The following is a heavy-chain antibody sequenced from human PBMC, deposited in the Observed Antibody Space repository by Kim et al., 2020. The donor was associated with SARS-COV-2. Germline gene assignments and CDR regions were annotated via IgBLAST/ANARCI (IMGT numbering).Heavy chain of an antibody. CDR3: SRRSGGATFYFVL. J-gene: IGHJ4*02. Sequence: GGSLRLSCAASTFTFSSYAMSWARQTPGKGLEWVASVNSRGDGTVYAASVKGRFTFSRDNSQTTLHPQMNSLRADDTTVFYCSRRSGGATFYFVLWVLGT. CDR1: TFTFSSYA. CDR2: VNSRGDGT. D-gene: IGHD5-12*01. V-gene: IGHV3-23*01.